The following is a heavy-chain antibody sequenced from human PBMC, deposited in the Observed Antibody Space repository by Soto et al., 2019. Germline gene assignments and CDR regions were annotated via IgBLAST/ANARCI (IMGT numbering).Heavy chain of an antibody. Sequence: ASVKVSFKASGYTFTSYGISWVRQAPGQGLEWMGWISAYNGNTNYAQKLQGRVTMTTDTSTSTAYMELRSLRSDDTAVYYCASILAPRYCISTSCYIGPGDDAFDIWGQGTMVT. CDR1: GYTFTSYG. CDR2: ISAYNGNT. J-gene: IGHJ3*02. D-gene: IGHD2-2*02. V-gene: IGHV1-18*01. CDR3: ASILAPRYCISTSCYIGPGDDAFDI.